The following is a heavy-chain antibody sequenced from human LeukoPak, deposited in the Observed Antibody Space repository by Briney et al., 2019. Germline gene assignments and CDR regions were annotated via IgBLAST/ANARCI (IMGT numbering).Heavy chain of an antibody. CDR3: APSI. CDR1: GFTFSRYW. CDR2: IKQDGSET. J-gene: IGHJ4*02. Sequence: GGSLRLSCAASGFTFSRYWMSWVRQAPGKGLEWVANIKQDGSETYYVDSVKGRFIISRDNAKNSVFLQLNSLRAEDTALYYCAPSIGGQGILVTVSS. V-gene: IGHV3-7*01.